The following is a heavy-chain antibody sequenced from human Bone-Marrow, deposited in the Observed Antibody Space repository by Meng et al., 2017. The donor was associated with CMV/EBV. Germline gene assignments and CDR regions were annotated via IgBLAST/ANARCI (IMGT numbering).Heavy chain of an antibody. J-gene: IGHJ6*01. V-gene: IGHV3-48*03. D-gene: IGHD3-10*01. CDR1: GFSFSSYE. CDR2: ISSSGNTI. CDR3: ARALVRGVPYSDYYYYYGMDV. Sequence: GESLKISCAASGFSFSSYEMNWVRQAPGKGLEWVSYISSSGNTIYYADSVKGRFTISRDYAKNSLYLQMNSLRAEDTAVYYCARALVRGVPYSDYYYYYGMDVWGQGPTVTGSS.